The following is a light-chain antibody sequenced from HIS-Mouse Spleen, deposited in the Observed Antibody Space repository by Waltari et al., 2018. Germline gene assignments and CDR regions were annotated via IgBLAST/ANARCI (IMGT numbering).Light chain of an antibody. CDR3: QQRSNWPPWT. Sequence: EIVLTQSPATLSLSPGERATLSCRASPSFSSYLAWYPPNPGQAPRLLIYDSSNRATGIPARFSGSGSGTDFTLTISSLEPEDFAVYYCQQRSNWPPWTFGQGTKVEIK. J-gene: IGKJ1*01. CDR2: DSS. CDR1: PSFSSY. V-gene: IGKV3-11*01.